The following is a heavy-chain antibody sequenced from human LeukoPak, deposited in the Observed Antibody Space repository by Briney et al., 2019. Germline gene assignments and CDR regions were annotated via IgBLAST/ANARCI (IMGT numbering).Heavy chain of an antibody. J-gene: IGHJ3*02. V-gene: IGHV3-23*01. CDR3: AKDLLQTFFFDSSGYYSDAFGM. CDR1: EFTFSNFA. D-gene: IGHD3-22*01. CDR2: ISGSGDNT. Sequence: GGSLRLSCAASEFTFSNFAMSWVRQAPGKGLEWVSPISGSGDNTYYADSVKGRFTISRDNSKNTLSLHMNTLRAEDTAVYYCAKDLLQTFFFDSSGYYSDAFGMWGQGTMVTVSS.